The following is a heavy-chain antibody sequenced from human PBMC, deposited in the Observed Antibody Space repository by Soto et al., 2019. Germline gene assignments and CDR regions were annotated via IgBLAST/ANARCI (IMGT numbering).Heavy chain of an antibody. V-gene: IGHV4-31*03. D-gene: IGHD4-17*01. Sequence: QVHLQESGPGLMKPSQTLSLTCSVSGASIRSGGFSWNWIRQHPGKGLEWIGSIYDSGSTYYSPSHKCGLTMSVDTYKNQFSLRLTWVTAADTAVFYCAIAAVGFDYGDSSVVGSTSHYYFGMDVWGPGTTVTVSS. J-gene: IGHJ6*02. CDR3: AIAAVGFDYGDSSVVGSTSHYYFGMDV. CDR2: IYDSGST. CDR1: GASIRSGGFS.